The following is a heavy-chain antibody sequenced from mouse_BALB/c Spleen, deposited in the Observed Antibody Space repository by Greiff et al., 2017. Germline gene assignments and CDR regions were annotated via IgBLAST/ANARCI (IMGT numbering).Heavy chain of an antibody. J-gene: IGHJ1*01. Sequence: DVKLVESGGGLVKPGGSLKLSCAASGFTFSSYAMSWVRQTPEKRLEWVATISSGGSYTYYPDSVKGRFTISRDNAKNTLYLQMSSLRSEDTAMYYCARQDYYGSSHSYWYFDVWGAGTTVTVSS. CDR1: GFTFSSYA. V-gene: IGHV5-9-3*01. CDR3: ARQDYYGSSHSYWYFDV. CDR2: ISSGGSYT. D-gene: IGHD1-1*01.